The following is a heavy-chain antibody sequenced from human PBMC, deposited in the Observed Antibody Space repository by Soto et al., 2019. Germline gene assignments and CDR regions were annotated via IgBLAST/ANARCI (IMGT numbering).Heavy chain of an antibody. CDR2: IYDSGST. D-gene: IGHD3-10*01. CDR1: GGAITSTSSY. J-gene: IGHJ4*02. V-gene: IGHV4-39*01. CDR3: ARQINYYGSGNPKGYYFDY. Sequence: SETLFLTCTVSGGAITSTSSYWGWVRQPPEKGLEWIATIYDSGSTYYNPSLYSRATISIDTSKNQFSLRLSSVTATDTAVYYCARQINYYGSGNPKGYYFDYWGQGTLVTVSS.